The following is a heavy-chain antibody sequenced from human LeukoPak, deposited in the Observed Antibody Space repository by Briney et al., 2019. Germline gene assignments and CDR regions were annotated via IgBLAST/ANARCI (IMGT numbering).Heavy chain of an antibody. CDR2: IIPILGIA. CDR1: GGTFSSYA. J-gene: IGHJ6*02. Sequence: SVKVSCKASGGTFSSYAISWVRQAPGQGLEWMGRIIPILGIANYAQKFQGRVTITADKSTSTAYMELSSLRSEDTAVYYCARDRDKDYHYYYGMDVWGQGTTVTVSS. V-gene: IGHV1-69*04. CDR3: ARDRDKDYHYYYGMDV.